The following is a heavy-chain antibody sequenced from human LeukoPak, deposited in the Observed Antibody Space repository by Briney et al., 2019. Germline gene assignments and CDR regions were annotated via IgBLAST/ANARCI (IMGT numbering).Heavy chain of an antibody. Sequence: SETLSLTCTVSGGSISSGSYYWSWIRQPAGKGLEWIGRIYTSGSTIYNPSLKSRVTISVDTSKNQFSLKLSSVTAADTAVYYCAREQGLRAFDIWGQGTMVTVSS. CDR1: GGSISSGSYY. CDR3: AREQGLRAFDI. J-gene: IGHJ3*02. V-gene: IGHV4-61*02. CDR2: IYTSGST.